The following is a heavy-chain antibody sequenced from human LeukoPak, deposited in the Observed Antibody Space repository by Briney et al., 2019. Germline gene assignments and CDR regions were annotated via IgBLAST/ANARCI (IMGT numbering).Heavy chain of an antibody. CDR3: ASIRSNRDGSRSFDY. V-gene: IGHV1-69*13. CDR1: GGTFSSYA. Sequence: SVKVSCKASGGTFSSYAISWVRQAPGQGLEWMGGVIPIFGTANYAQKFQGRVTITADESTSTAYMELSSLGSEDTAVYYCASIRSNRDGSRSFDYWGQGTLVTVSS. J-gene: IGHJ4*02. CDR2: VIPIFGTA. D-gene: IGHD5-24*01.